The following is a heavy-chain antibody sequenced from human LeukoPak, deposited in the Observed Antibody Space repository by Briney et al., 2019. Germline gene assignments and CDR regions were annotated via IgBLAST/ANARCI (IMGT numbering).Heavy chain of an antibody. J-gene: IGHJ4*02. CDR3: ARPNQGNRFDY. D-gene: IGHD1-14*01. Sequence: PSETLSLTCTVSGGSISSSSLYWGWIRQPPGKGLEWIGSIYYSGNTFYNPSLKSRVTISVDTSKNQFSLKLSSITAADTAVYYCARPNQGNRFDYWGQGALVTVSS. CDR1: GGSISSSSLY. CDR2: IYYSGNT. V-gene: IGHV4-39*01.